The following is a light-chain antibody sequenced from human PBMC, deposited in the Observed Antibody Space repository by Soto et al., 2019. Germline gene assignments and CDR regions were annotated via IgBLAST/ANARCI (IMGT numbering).Light chain of an antibody. Sequence: SYELTQPPSVSVSPGQTASITCSGAKLGDKYACWYQQKPGQSPVLVIYQDSKRPSGIPERFSGSNSGNTATLTISGTQAMDEADYYCQAWDSSTLDVFGTGTKLTVL. CDR2: QDS. CDR3: QAWDSSTLDV. CDR1: KLGDKY. J-gene: IGLJ1*01. V-gene: IGLV3-1*01.